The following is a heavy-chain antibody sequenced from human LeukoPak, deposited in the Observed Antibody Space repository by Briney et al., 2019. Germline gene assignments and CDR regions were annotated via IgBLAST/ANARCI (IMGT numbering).Heavy chain of an antibody. J-gene: IGHJ4*02. V-gene: IGHV1-69*05. Sequence: SSVKVSCKASGGTFSSYAISWVRQAPGQGLEWMGGIIPIFGTANYAQKFQGRVTITTDESTSTAYMELSSLRSEDTAVYYCARGPAHYDFWSGYYPPYYFDYWGQGTLVTVSS. CDR1: GGTFSSYA. CDR3: ARGPAHYDFWSGYYPPYYFDY. D-gene: IGHD3-3*01. CDR2: IIPIFGTA.